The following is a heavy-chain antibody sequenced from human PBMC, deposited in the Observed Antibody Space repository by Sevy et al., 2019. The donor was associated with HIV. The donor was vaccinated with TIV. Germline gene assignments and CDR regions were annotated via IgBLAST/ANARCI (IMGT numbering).Heavy chain of an antibody. CDR3: TRGRSGTYGWFDP. J-gene: IGHJ5*02. CDR1: GFTFSSHW. D-gene: IGHD6-19*01. Sequence: GGSLRLSCAASGFTFSSHWMHWVRQAPGKGLVWVSRLNGDGGSASYADLVKGRFTISRDNGKNTVYLQISSLTADDTAVYYCTRGRSGTYGWFDPWGQGTLVTVSS. CDR2: LNGDGGSA. V-gene: IGHV3-74*01.